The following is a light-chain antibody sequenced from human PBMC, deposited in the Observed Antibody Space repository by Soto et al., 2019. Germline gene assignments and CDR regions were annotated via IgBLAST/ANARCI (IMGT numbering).Light chain of an antibody. Sequence: ELVSPPSPANLSVSPGERSHLYGRASQSVSSNLAWYQKKPGQAHRLLIFGASTRATGIPARFSGSGSGTEFTLTISSLQSEDFPAYYCQQYNDWPPITGGQGTRREIK. V-gene: IGKV3-15*01. CDR1: QSVSSN. J-gene: IGKJ5*01. CDR3: QQYNDWPPIT. CDR2: GAS.